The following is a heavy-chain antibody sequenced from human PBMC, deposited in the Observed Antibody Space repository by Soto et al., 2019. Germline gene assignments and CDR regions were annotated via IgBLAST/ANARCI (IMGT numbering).Heavy chain of an antibody. CDR3: AREASVLIPAAQPSRFDS. D-gene: IGHD2-2*01. CDR1: GYSFMKYG. CDR2: ISPYSGYT. Sequence: ASVKVSCKGFGYSFMKYGINWVRQAPGQGLGWVGWISPYSGYTHSAQKFHGRLTLTTDTAASTAYMELRILRPADTALYYCAREASVLIPAAQPSRFDSWGQGTLVTVSS. V-gene: IGHV1-18*01. J-gene: IGHJ4*02.